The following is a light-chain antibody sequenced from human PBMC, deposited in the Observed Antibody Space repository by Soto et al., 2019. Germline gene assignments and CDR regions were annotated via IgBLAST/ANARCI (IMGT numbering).Light chain of an antibody. CDR1: QSISSW. J-gene: IGKJ2*01. CDR2: KAS. V-gene: IGKV1-5*03. Sequence: DIQMTQSPSTLSASVGDRVTITCRASQSISSWLAWYQQKPGKAPKLLIYKASSLESGVPSRFSGRGSGTEFTLTIAILQPDDFATYYCQPYNILYTFGQGTKLEIK. CDR3: QPYNILYT.